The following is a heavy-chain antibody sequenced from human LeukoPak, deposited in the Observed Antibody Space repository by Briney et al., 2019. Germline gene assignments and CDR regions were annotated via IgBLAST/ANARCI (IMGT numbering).Heavy chain of an antibody. V-gene: IGHV1-2*02. Sequence: ASVKVSCKASGYTFTGYYMHWVRQAPGQGLEWMGWINPNSGGTNYAQKFQGRVTMTRNTSISTAYMELSSLRSEDTAVYYCARGVGLVAALPTNDFDYWGQGTLVTVSS. CDR2: INPNSGGT. J-gene: IGHJ4*02. CDR3: ARGVGLVAALPTNDFDY. CDR1: GYTFTGYY. D-gene: IGHD6-6*01.